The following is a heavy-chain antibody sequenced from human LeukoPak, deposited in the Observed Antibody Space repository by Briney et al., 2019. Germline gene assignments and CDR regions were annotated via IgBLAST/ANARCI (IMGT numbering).Heavy chain of an antibody. CDR3: ARDHHYVFYYMDV. V-gene: IGHV4-30-2*01. D-gene: IGHD3-16*01. CDR2: IYHSEST. Sequence: SETLSLTCTVSGGSISSGGYYWSWIRQPPGKGLEWIGYIYHSESTYYNPSLKSRVTISVDRSKNQFSLKLSSVTAADTAVYYCARDHHYVFYYMDVWGKGTTVTVSS. J-gene: IGHJ6*03. CDR1: GGSISSGGYY.